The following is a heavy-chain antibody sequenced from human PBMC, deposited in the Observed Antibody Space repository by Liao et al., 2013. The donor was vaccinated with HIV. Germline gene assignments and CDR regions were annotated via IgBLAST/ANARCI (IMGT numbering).Heavy chain of an antibody. D-gene: IGHD3-22*01. CDR2: VYYSPLTQYNGRT. V-gene: IGHV4-39*07. J-gene: IGHJ6*04. Sequence: QLQLRESGPGLMKPSETLSLSCTVSGGSISSSADYWGWIRQPPGMGLQWIGTVYYSPLTQYNGRTYYIASLKSRVTISVDTSTNQFSLRLTSVTAADTAIYYCARARLYFSYSYMDVWGKGTTVTVSS. CDR3: ARARLYFSYSYMDV. CDR1: GGSISSSADY.